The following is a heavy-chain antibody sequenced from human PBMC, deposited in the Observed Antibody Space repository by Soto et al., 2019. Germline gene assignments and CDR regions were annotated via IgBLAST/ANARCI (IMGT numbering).Heavy chain of an antibody. D-gene: IGHD1-26*01. J-gene: IGHJ4*02. CDR2: ISFDGGSQ. CDR1: GFDFNTYG. CDR3: AKDWVGGSNKYYFEY. Sequence: QVQLVESGGGVVQPGRSLRLSCAASGFDFNTYGLHWVRQAPGKGLEWVAAISFDGGSQYYADSVKGRFTVSRDKSNSTLYLQLNSLRGDDTAVYYCAKDWVGGSNKYYFEYWGQGTLVTVSS. V-gene: IGHV3-30*18.